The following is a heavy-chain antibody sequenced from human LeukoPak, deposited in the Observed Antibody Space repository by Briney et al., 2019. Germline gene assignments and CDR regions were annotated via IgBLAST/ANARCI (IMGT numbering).Heavy chain of an antibody. CDR3: AKDGDGYNLNYFDY. CDR1: GFTFDDYA. D-gene: IGHD5-24*01. V-gene: IGHV3-43D*03. Sequence: GGSLRLSCAASGFTFDDYALHWVRQAPGKGLEWVSLISWDGGSTYYADSVKGRFTISRDNSKNSLYLQMNSLRAEDTAVYYCAKDGDGYNLNYFDYWGQGTLVTVSS. J-gene: IGHJ4*02. CDR2: ISWDGGST.